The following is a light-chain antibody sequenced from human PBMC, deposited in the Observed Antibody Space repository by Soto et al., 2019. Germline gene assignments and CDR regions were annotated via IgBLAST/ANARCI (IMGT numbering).Light chain of an antibody. CDR3: VPFTTTSTHV. J-gene: IGLJ1*01. Sequence: QPVLTQPASLSGSPGQSISISCTGTSSDIGAYDYVSWFQQHPGKAPKLMISEVNNRPSGVSNRFSGSKSGNTAYLTISGIQVEDEAEYFCVPFTTTSTHVFGKGTKATVL. CDR1: SSDIGAYDY. V-gene: IGLV2-14*01. CDR2: EVN.